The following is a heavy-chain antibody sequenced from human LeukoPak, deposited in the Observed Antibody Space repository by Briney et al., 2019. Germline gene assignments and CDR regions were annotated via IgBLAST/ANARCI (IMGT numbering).Heavy chain of an antibody. V-gene: IGHV3-33*01. D-gene: IGHD4-17*01. CDR1: GFSFSSYG. CDR3: ARDATEYGDSHFDW. Sequence: PGRSLRLSCSASGFSFSSYGMHWVRQAPGKGLEWVAVIWNDGSHQYYADSEKGRFTISRDNSRNTVYLQMNRLRVDDTAVYYCARDATEYGDSHFDWWGQGTLVTVSS. CDR2: IWNDGSHQ. J-gene: IGHJ4*02.